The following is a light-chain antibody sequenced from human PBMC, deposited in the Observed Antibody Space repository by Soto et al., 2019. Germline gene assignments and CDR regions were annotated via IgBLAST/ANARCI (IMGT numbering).Light chain of an antibody. CDR3: XXXXNWPPELT. CDR1: QSVSTY. Sequence: EIVLTQSPATLSLSPGERATLSCRASQSVSTYLAWYQQKPGQAPRLLIYHASNRATGIPARFSGSGSGTXFXXXXXSXXXXXFXXXXCXXXXNWPPELTFGPGTKVDMK. CDR2: HAS. J-gene: IGKJ3*01. V-gene: IGKV3-11*01.